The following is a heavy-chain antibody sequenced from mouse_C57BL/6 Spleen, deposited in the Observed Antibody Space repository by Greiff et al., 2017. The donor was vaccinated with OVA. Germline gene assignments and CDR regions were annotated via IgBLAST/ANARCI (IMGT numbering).Heavy chain of an antibody. CDR3: ARRRGTTVVANWYFDV. CDR1: GYTFTSYW. CDR2: IDPSDSYT. D-gene: IGHD1-1*01. J-gene: IGHJ1*03. V-gene: IGHV1-59*01. Sequence: QVQLKQPGAELVMPGASVKLSCKASGYTFTSYWMHWVKQRPGQGLEWIGVIDPSDSYTNYNQKFKGKATLTVDTSSSTAYMQLSSLTSEDSAVYYCARRRGTTVVANWYFDVWGTGTTVTVSS.